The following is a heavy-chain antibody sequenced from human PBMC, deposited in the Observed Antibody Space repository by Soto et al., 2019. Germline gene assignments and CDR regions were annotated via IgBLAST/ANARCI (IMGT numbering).Heavy chain of an antibody. D-gene: IGHD3-3*01. V-gene: IGHV3-7*01. J-gene: IGHJ6*02. CDR3: ASDMEGVVYFKLPGHTPGYGMDV. CDR2: IKQDGSEK. Sequence: GGSLRLSCAASGFTFSSYWMSWVRQAPGKGLEWVANIKQDGSEKYYVDSVKGRFTISRDNAKNSLYLQMNSLRAEDTAVYYCASDMEGVVYFKLPGHTPGYGMDVWGQGTTVTVSS. CDR1: GFTFSSYW.